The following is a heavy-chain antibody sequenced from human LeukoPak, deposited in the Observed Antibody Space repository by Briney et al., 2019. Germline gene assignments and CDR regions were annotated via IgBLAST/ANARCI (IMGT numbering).Heavy chain of an antibody. D-gene: IGHD3-10*01. J-gene: IGHJ5*02. V-gene: IGHV1-18*01. CDR2: ISAYNGNT. Sequence: GASVKVSCKASGHTFTSYGISWVRQAPGQGLEWMGWISAYNGNTNYAQKLQGRVTMTTDTSTSTAYMGLRSLRSDDTAVYYCARRLGYGSGSENWFDPWGQGTLVTVSS. CDR3: ARRLGYGSGSENWFDP. CDR1: GHTFTSYG.